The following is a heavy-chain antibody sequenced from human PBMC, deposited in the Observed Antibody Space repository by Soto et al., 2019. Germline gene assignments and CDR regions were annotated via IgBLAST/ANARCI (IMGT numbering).Heavy chain of an antibody. D-gene: IGHD2-2*01. CDR3: ARGGGSNHYYYYYYGMEV. Sequence: SETLSLTCTVSGGSISSGGYYWSWIRQHPGKGLEWIGYIYYSGSTYYNPSLKSRVTISVDTSKNQFSLKLSSVTAADTAVYYCARGGGSNHYYYYYYGMEVWGQGTTVTVSS. V-gene: IGHV4-31*03. J-gene: IGHJ6*02. CDR1: GGSISSGGYY. CDR2: IYYSGST.